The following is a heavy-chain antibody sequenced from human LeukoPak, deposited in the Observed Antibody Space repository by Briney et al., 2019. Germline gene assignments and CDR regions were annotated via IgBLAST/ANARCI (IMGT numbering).Heavy chain of an antibody. Sequence: GASVKVSCKASGGTFSSYAISWVRQAPGQGLEWMGGIIPIFGTANYAQKFQGRVTITADESTSTAYMELSSLRSEDTAVYYCARASYILDTAMVEWRLDYWGQGTLVTVSS. CDR3: ARASYILDTAMVEWRLDY. V-gene: IGHV1-69*13. CDR1: GGTFSSYA. D-gene: IGHD5-18*01. CDR2: IIPIFGTA. J-gene: IGHJ4*02.